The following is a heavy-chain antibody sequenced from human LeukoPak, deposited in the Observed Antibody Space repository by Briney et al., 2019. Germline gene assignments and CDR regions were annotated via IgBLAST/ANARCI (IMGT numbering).Heavy chain of an antibody. D-gene: IGHD2-2*01. CDR3: SRAGVVGFQLYFLPLDG. CDR2: INHSGRT. Sequence: SETLSLTCAVSGGSFSGYYWSWIRQPPGKGLEWIGEINHSGRTNDNTSLKSRVTMSIDTSKNQFSLNLTSVTAADTAVYYCSRAGVVGFQLYFLPLDGWGKGTKVHVS. J-gene: IGHJ6*03. CDR1: GGSFSGYY. V-gene: IGHV4-34*01.